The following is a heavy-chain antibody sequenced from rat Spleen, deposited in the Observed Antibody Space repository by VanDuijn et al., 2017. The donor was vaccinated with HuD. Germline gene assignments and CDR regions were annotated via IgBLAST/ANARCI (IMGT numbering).Heavy chain of an antibody. D-gene: IGHD1-1*01. Sequence: EVQLVESGGGLVQPGRSLKLSCAASGFTFSDYAMAWVRQAPKKGLEWVATIIYDGSSTYYRDSVKGRFTISRDNAKSTLYLQMASLRSEDTATYYCARNDWGQWWGVMEAWGQGASVTVSS. CDR3: ARNDWGQWWGVMEA. J-gene: IGHJ4*01. CDR2: IIYDGSST. CDR1: GFTFSDYA. V-gene: IGHV5-17*01.